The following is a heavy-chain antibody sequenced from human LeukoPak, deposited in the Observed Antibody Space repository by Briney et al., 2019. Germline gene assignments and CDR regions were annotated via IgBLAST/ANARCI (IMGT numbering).Heavy chain of an antibody. CDR3: ARGIAAAGGRWFDP. J-gene: IGHJ5*02. V-gene: IGHV1-2*02. D-gene: IGHD6-13*01. Sequence: ASVKVSCKASGYTFTDYYMHWVRQAPGQGLEWMGWINPNSGGTNYAQQFQGRVTMTRDTSISTAYMELSNLRSDDTAVYYCARGIAAAGGRWFDPWGRGTLVTVSS. CDR2: INPNSGGT. CDR1: GYTFTDYY.